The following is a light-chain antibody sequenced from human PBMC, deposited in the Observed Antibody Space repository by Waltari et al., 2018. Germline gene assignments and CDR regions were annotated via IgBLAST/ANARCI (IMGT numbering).Light chain of an antibody. CDR3: QQYNNWPLT. CDR2: GAS. Sequence: EILLTQSPATLSVSPGEGATLSCRASRSVSFKLAWYQQKPGQAPRLLIYGASTRATGVPARFSGGGSGTEFTLTIARRQSEDFAVYYCQQYNNWPLTFGGGTNVEIK. CDR1: RSVSFK. J-gene: IGKJ4*01. V-gene: IGKV3-15*01.